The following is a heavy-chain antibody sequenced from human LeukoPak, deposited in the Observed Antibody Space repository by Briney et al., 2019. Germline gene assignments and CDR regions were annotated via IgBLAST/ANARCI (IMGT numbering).Heavy chain of an antibody. CDR2: ISAYNGNT. CDR1: GYTFTSYG. D-gene: IGHD1-26*01. Sequence: EASVKVSCKASGYTFTSYGISWVRQAPGQGLEWMGWISAYNGNTNYAQKLQGRVTMTTDTPTSTAYMELRSLRSDDTAVYYCARRYSGSYYGLQDAFDIWGQGTMVTVSS. CDR3: ARRYSGSYYGLQDAFDI. V-gene: IGHV1-18*01. J-gene: IGHJ3*02.